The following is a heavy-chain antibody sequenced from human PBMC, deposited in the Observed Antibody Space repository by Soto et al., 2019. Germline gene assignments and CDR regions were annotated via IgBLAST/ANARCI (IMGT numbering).Heavy chain of an antibody. CDR1: GFTFDSFS. J-gene: IGHJ4*02. CDR3: AKDDCRCTSCYPHDY. D-gene: IGHD2-2*01. V-gene: IGHV3-23*01. Sequence: PGGSLRLSCAACGFTFDSFSITWVRQAPCKGLEWVSAISASGVRTFYADSVKGRFTISRDSSKSTLYLQMNSLRAEDTAVYYCAKDDCRCTSCYPHDYWGQGTLVPVCS. CDR2: ISASGVRT.